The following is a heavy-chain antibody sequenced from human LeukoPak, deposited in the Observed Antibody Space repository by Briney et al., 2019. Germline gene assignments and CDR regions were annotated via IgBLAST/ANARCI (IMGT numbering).Heavy chain of an antibody. Sequence: PGGSLRLSCAASGFTFDDYAMHWVRHARGKGLEGVSSISSSSSYIYYAHSVKGRLTLSRDNDKNSLYLQMISLRAEDAAVYYCARIRGGVTRAFDIWGQGTMVTVSS. V-gene: IGHV3-21*01. D-gene: IGHD2-15*01. CDR2: ISSSSSYI. J-gene: IGHJ3*02. CDR1: GFTFDDYA. CDR3: ARIRGGVTRAFDI.